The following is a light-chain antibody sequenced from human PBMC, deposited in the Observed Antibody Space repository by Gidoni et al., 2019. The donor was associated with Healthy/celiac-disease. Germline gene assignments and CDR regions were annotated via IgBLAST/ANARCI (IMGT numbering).Light chain of an antibody. CDR1: QSVSSSY. V-gene: IGKV3-20*01. J-gene: IGKJ2*01. CDR3: QQYGSSPYT. Sequence: ETELPQSPGTLSLSPGERATLSCRASQSVSSSYLAWYQQKPGQAPRLLIYGASSRATGIPDRFSGSGSGTDFTLTISRLEAEDVAVYYCQQYGSSPYTFGQGTKLEIK. CDR2: GAS.